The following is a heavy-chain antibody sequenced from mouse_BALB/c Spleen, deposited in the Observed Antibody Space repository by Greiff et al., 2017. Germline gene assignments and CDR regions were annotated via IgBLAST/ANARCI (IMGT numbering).Heavy chain of an antibody. V-gene: IGHV1-18*01. CDR1: GYTFTDYN. CDR2: INPNNGGT. CDR3: ARKAYYRYDEFAY. J-gene: IGHJ3*01. D-gene: IGHD2-14*01. Sequence: EVQLQQSGPELVKPGASVKIPCKASGYTFTDYNMDWVKQSHGKSLEWIGDINPNNGGTIYNQKFKGKATLTVDKSSSTAYMELRSLTSEDTAVYYCARKAYYRYDEFAYWGQGTLVTVSA.